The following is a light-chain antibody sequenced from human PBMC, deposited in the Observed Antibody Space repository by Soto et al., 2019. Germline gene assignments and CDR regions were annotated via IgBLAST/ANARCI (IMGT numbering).Light chain of an antibody. CDR1: SSDVGGYNY. Sequence: QSALTQPASVSGSPGQSITISCTGTSSDVGGYNYASWYQQHPGKAPKLMIYEVSHRPSEVSNRFSGSKSGNTASLTISGLQAEDEADYYCSSYTTSSTLVFGGGTKLTVL. CDR3: SSYTTSSTLV. V-gene: IGLV2-14*01. J-gene: IGLJ3*02. CDR2: EVS.